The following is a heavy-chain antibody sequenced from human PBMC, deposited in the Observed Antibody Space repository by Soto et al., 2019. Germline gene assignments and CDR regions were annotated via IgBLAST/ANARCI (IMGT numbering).Heavy chain of an antibody. V-gene: IGHV3-53*01. CDR2: INSDGST. D-gene: IGHD5-18*01. CDR1: GFLVNSAY. CDR3: ARSGYSFAWGY. J-gene: IGHJ4*02. Sequence: EVQLVESGGGLIPPGGSLRLSCAASGFLVNSAYMTWVRQAPGKGLEWLSMINSDGSTLYAESVKGRFTISRDNSKNRRDLQRNSLRAEDTAMYYCARSGYSFAWGYWGQGTLVIVTS.